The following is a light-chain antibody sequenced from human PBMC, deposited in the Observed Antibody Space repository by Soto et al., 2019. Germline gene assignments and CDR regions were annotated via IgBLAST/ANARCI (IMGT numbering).Light chain of an antibody. V-gene: IGKV1-39*01. CDR2: AAS. Sequence: DIQMTQSPSSLSASVGDRVTITCRASQSISSYLNWYQQKPGKAPKLLIYAASSLQSGVPSRLSGSGSGTDFTLTISSLQPEDFATYYCQQRYSTTRTFGQGTKVEIK. CDR1: QSISSY. J-gene: IGKJ1*01. CDR3: QQRYSTTRT.